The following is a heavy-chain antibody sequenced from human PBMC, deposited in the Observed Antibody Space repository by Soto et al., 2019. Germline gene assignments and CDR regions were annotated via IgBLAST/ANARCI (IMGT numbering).Heavy chain of an antibody. CDR1: GGSISSYY. J-gene: IGHJ4*02. V-gene: IGHV4-59*08. D-gene: IGHD3-3*01. CDR3: ARHQDFWSGTPLEY. CDR2: IYYSGST. Sequence: QVQLQESGPGLVKPSETLSLTCTVSGGSISSYYWSWIRQPPGKGLEWIGYIYYSGSTNYNPSLKSRVTISVDTSKNQFSLKPSSVTAADTAVYYCARHQDFWSGTPLEYWGQGTLVTVSS.